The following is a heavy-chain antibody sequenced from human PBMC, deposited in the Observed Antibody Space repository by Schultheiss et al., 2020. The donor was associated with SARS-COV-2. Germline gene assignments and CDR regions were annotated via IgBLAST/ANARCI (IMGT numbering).Heavy chain of an antibody. J-gene: IGHJ6*03. V-gene: IGHV3-23*01. Sequence: GGSLRLSCAASGFTFSSYSMNWVRQAPGKGLEWVSAISGSGGSTYYADSVKGRFTISRDNSKNTLYLQMNSLRAEDTAVYYCAKERSPYYYYYYYMDVWGKGTTVTVSS. CDR1: GFTFSSYS. CDR3: AKERSPYYYYYYYMDV. CDR2: ISGSGGST.